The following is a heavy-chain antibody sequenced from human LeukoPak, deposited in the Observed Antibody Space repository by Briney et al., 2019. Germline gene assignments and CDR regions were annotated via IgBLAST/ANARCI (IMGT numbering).Heavy chain of an antibody. Sequence: GRSLRLSCAASGFTFSSYAMHWVRQAPGKGLEWVALISYDGSNKYYADSVKGRFTISRGNSKNTLYLQMNSLRAEDTAVYYCARGYCSGGSCYDYWGQGTLVTVSS. D-gene: IGHD2-15*01. J-gene: IGHJ4*02. CDR3: ARGYCSGGSCYDY. V-gene: IGHV3-30-3*01. CDR2: ISYDGSNK. CDR1: GFTFSSYA.